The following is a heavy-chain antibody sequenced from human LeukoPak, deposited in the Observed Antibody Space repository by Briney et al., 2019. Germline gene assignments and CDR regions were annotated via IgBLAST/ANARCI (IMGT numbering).Heavy chain of an antibody. CDR3: ARHAEDSSGYYRLVYYYYGMDV. V-gene: IGHV4-30-4*01. CDR2: IYYSGST. Sequence: SQTLSLTCTVSGGSISSGDYYWSWIRQPPGKGLEWIGYIYYSGSTNYNPSLKSRVTISVDTSKNQFSLKLSSVTAADTAVYYCARHAEDSSGYYRLVYYYYGMDVWGQGTTVTVSS. CDR1: GGSISSGDYY. D-gene: IGHD3-22*01. J-gene: IGHJ6*02.